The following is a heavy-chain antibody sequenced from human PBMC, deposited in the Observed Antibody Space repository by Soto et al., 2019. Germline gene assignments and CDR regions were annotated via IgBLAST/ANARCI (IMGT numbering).Heavy chain of an antibody. CDR3: ARVMITFGGALYGMDV. D-gene: IGHD3-16*01. CDR1: GFTFSSYG. Sequence: QVQLVESGGGVVQPGRSLRLSCAASGFTFSSYGMHWVRQAPGKGLEWVAVIGYDGSNKYCADSVKGRFTISRDNSKNTLYLQMNSLRAEDTAVYYCARVMITFGGALYGMDVWGQGTTVTVSS. CDR2: IGYDGSNK. V-gene: IGHV3-33*01. J-gene: IGHJ6*02.